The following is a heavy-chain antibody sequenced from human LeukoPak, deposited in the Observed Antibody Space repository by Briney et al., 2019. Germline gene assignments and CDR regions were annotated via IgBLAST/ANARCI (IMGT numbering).Heavy chain of an antibody. CDR3: AGGPWELDW. CDR1: GFTFRDHY. Sequence: GGSLRLSCAGSGFTFRDHYMCWIRQAPGRWVEWVCSISSSGSGIYYVDSVKGRFTISRDNTINSLYLQMNTLRAEATAVYYCAGGPWELDWWGQGTLVTVSS. V-gene: IGHV3-11*04. J-gene: IGHJ4*02. D-gene: IGHD1-26*01. CDR2: ISSSGSGI.